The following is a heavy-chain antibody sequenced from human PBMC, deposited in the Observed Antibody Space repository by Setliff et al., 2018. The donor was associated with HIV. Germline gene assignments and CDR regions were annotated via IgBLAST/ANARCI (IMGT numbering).Heavy chain of an antibody. J-gene: IGHJ3*02. Sequence: SETLSLTCNVGGVSLGSTYYYWGWIRQPPGKGLEWVASLSSSGETTYYNPSLKSRVSMSVDPSANHFSLKLTSVTAADTAVYYCARPLTTSYNFWGDAFSIWGPGTMVTVSS. V-gene: IGHV4-39*02. CDR2: LSSSGETT. CDR1: GVSLGSTYYY. D-gene: IGHD3-3*01. CDR3: ARPLTTSYNFWGDAFSI.